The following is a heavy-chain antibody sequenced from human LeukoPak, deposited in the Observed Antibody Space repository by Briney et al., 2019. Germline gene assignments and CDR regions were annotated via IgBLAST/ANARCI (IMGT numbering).Heavy chain of an antibody. J-gene: IGHJ4*02. CDR3: ARGGMFDSSGYHDY. CDR2: INHSRST. Sequence: PSETLSLTCAVYGGSFSGYYWSWIRQPPGKGLEWIGEINHSRSTNYNPSLKSRVTISVDTSKNQFSLKLSSVTAADTAVYYCARGGMFDSSGYHDYWGQGTLVTVSS. CDR1: GGSFSGYY. D-gene: IGHD3-22*01. V-gene: IGHV4-34*01.